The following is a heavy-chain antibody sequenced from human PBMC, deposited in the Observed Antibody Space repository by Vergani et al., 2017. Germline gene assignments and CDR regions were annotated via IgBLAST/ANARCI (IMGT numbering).Heavy chain of an antibody. CDR3: ASPTQMDSKGTRDYTDV. CDR1: GFTFSKYW. J-gene: IGHJ6*03. CDR2: IKEDGSEK. V-gene: IGHV3-7*01. D-gene: IGHD4-11*01. Sequence: EVQLVESGGGLVQPGGSLRLSCAASGFTFSKYWMTWVRQAPGKGLEWVANIKEDGSEKYYVDSVKGRFTISRDNAKNSLYLQMNSLRAEDTAVYYCASPTQMDSKGTRDYTDVWGKGTTVTVSS.